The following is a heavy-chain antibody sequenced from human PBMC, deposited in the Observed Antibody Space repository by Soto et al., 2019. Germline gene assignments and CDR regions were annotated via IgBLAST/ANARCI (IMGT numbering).Heavy chain of an antibody. CDR1: GDSISNSRFY. J-gene: IGHJ5*02. D-gene: IGHD3-22*01. CDR2: IYHTGNA. V-gene: IGHV4-39*01. CDR3: ARDFFDSSDYTTNWFDP. Sequence: SETLSLTCSVSGDSISNSRFYWAWIRQRPGEGLEWIGSIYHTGNAYYNPSLKSRVTISVDTSKNQFSLELTSVTAADAALYYCARDFFDSSDYTTNWFDPWGQGTLVTVSS.